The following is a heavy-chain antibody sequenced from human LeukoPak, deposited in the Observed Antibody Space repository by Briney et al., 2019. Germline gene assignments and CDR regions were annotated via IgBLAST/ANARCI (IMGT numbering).Heavy chain of an antibody. CDR2: IYPGDSDT. V-gene: IGHV5-51*01. CDR1: GYSFTNYW. D-gene: IGHD6-6*01. Sequence: GESLKISCKGSGYSFTNYWIGWVRQMPGKGLEWMGIIYPGDSDTRYSPSFQGQVTISADKSISTTYLQWSSLKASDTVMYYCARERPHDAFDIWDQGTMVTVSS. CDR3: ARERPHDAFDI. J-gene: IGHJ3*02.